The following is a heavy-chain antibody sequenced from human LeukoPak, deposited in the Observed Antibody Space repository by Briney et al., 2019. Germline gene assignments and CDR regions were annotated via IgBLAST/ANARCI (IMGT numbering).Heavy chain of an antibody. CDR3: ARLRGPTYYYGSGSYYNSRISYYYYGMDV. CDR2: INHSGST. J-gene: IGHJ6*02. D-gene: IGHD3-10*01. Sequence: PSETLSLTCAVSGGSFSGYYWSWIRQPPGKGLEWIGEINHSGSTNYNPSLMSRVTISVDTSKNQFSLKLSSVTAADTAVYYWARLRGPTYYYGSGSYYNSRISYYYYGMDVWGQGTTVTVSS. CDR1: GGSFSGYY. V-gene: IGHV4-34*01.